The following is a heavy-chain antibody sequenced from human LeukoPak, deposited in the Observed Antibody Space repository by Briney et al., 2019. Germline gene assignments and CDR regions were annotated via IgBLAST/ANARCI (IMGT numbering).Heavy chain of an antibody. V-gene: IGHV4-59*08. Sequence: SDPLSLPCTVSGGPNSLYYWSWIRQPTGRGLEWVAYNYYRGRSNYNPPLKSRVTISVDTSKNQFSLKVGSVTAADTAVYYCARQGHYYGSGSPYYFDYWGQGTLVTVSS. J-gene: IGHJ4*02. CDR3: ARQGHYYGSGSPYYFDY. CDR1: GGPNSLYY. D-gene: IGHD3-10*01. CDR2: NYYRGRS.